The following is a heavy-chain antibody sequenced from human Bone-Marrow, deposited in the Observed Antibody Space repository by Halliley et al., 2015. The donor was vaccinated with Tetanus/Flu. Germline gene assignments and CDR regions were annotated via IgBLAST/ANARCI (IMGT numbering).Heavy chain of an antibody. D-gene: IGHD6-19*01. CDR3: ARRQGIAVSDDNYYYGLDV. J-gene: IGHJ6*02. CDR2: IFPGDSET. CDR1: GYSFSDYW. V-gene: IGHV5-51*01. Sequence: QLVQSGAEVKKPGESLKISCKGSGYSFSDYWIGWVRQMPGQGLESMGIIFPGDSETRYGQSFQGQVTISADPSISTAYLQWSSLKASDRAIYFCARRQGIAVSDDNYYYGLDVWGQGTTVPV.